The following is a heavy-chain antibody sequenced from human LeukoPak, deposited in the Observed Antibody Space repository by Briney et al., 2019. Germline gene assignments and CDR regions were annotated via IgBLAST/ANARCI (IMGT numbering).Heavy chain of an antibody. Sequence: PGGSLRLSCAASGFTLSNYAMTWVRQAPGKGLEWVSSITGSGALTYYADSVKGRFTISKDNAMDTVFLQMNSLRVEDTAVYYCAKIGTTFYYYYMDVWGKGTTVTVSS. J-gene: IGHJ6*03. CDR1: GFTLSNYA. CDR3: AKIGTTFYYYYMDV. V-gene: IGHV3-23*01. CDR2: ITGSGALT. D-gene: IGHD1-7*01.